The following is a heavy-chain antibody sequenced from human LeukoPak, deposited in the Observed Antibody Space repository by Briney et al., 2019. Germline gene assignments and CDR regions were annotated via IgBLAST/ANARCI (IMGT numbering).Heavy chain of an antibody. J-gene: IGHJ6*02. Sequence: GGSLRLSCAASGFTFSSYVMHWVRQAPGKGLEWVAVIWYDGSNKYYADSVKGRFTISRDNSKNTLYLQMNSLRAEDTAVYYCARRYSSSWYSNYGMDVWGQGTTVTVSS. CDR3: ARRYSSSWYSNYGMDV. V-gene: IGHV3-33*01. D-gene: IGHD6-13*01. CDR2: IWYDGSNK. CDR1: GFTFSSYV.